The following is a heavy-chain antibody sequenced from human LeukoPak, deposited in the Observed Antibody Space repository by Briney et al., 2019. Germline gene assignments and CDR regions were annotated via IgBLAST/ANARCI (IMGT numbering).Heavy chain of an antibody. CDR3: ARDSGYSA. CDR1: GGSISSSSYY. Sequence: SETLSLTYTVSGGSISSSSYYWGWIRQPPGKGLEWIGSIYYSGSTYYNPSLKSRVTISVDTSKNQFSLKLSSVTAADTAVYYCARDSGYSAWGQGTLVTVSS. CDR2: IYYSGST. V-gene: IGHV4-39*07. J-gene: IGHJ5*02. D-gene: IGHD3-10*01.